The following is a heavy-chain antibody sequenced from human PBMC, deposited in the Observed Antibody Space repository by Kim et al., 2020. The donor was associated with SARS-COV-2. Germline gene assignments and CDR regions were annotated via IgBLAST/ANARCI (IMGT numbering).Heavy chain of an antibody. CDR1: GYTFTSYG. CDR2: ISAYNGNT. V-gene: IGHV1-18*01. J-gene: IGHJ6*02. Sequence: ASVKVSCKASGYTFTSYGISWVRHAPGQGLEWMGWISAYNGNTNYAQKLQGRVTMTTDTSTSTAYMELRSLRSDDTAVYYCARAPDSYGYYYYGMDVWGQGTTVTVSS. CDR3: ARAPDSYGYYYYGMDV. D-gene: IGHD5-18*01.